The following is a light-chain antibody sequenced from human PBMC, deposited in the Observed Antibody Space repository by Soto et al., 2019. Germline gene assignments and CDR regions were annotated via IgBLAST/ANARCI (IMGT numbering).Light chain of an antibody. J-gene: IGKJ2*01. Sequence: IVMTQSPDSLAVSLGERATINCKSSQSVLYSSNNRNYLAWYRQKPGQPPKLLIYWASIRESGVPDRISGRGSVTDFTLTISSLQAEDVAIYYCQQYYSTPPYTFGQGTKLEIK. V-gene: IGKV4-1*01. CDR1: QSVLYSSNNRNY. CDR2: WAS. CDR3: QQYYSTPPYT.